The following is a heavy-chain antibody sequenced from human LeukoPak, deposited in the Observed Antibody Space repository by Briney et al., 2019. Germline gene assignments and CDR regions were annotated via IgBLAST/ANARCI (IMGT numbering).Heavy chain of an antibody. Sequence: ASVKVSCKASGYTFTGYYMHWVRQAPGQGLEWMGWINPNSGGTNYAQKFQGWVTMTRDTSISTAYMELSRLGSDDTAVYYCARGEETYCSSTSCYYYYGMDVWGKGTTVTVSS. CDR1: GYTFTGYY. CDR2: INPNSGGT. J-gene: IGHJ6*04. CDR3: ARGEETYCSSTSCYYYYGMDV. V-gene: IGHV1-2*04. D-gene: IGHD2-2*01.